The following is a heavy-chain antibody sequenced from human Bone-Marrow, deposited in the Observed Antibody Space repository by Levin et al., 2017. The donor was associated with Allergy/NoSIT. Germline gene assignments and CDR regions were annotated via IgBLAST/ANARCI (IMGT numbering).Heavy chain of an antibody. CDR1: GGSVSSDSHY. CDR3: AGSPYYYDSSRHQSDKFH. D-gene: IGHD3-22*01. J-gene: IGHJ4*02. V-gene: IGHV4-61*01. Sequence: GSLRLSCTVSGGSVSSDSHYWSWIRQPPGKGLEWIGDILYTGSTNYNPSLKSRVTISVDTSKNQFSLKLTSMTAADTAVYYCAGSPYYYDSSRHQSDKFHWGQGTLVTVSS. CDR2: ILYTGST.